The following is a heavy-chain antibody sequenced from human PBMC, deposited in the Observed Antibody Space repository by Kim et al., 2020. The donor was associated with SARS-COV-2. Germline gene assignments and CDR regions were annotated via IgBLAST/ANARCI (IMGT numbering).Heavy chain of an antibody. CDR2: INPNSGGT. CDR1: GYTFTGYS. J-gene: IGHJ6*02. CDR3: ARARGEWWLPVYYYYDMDV. D-gene: IGHD2-15*01. V-gene: IGHV1-2*02. Sequence: ASVKVSCKASGYTFTGYSMHWVRQAPGQGLEWMGWINPNSGGTNYAQKFQGRVTMTRDTSISTAYMELSSLRSDDTAVYYCARARGEWWLPVYYYYDMDVWGQGTTVTVSS.